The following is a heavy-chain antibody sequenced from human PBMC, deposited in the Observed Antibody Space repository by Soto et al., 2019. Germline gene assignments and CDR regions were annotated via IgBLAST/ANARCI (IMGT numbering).Heavy chain of an antibody. V-gene: IGHV3-53*02. D-gene: IGHD3-22*01. CDR3: ARGRYYYDSSGYHSPFDY. CDR2: IYSGGST. Sequence: EVQLVETGGGLIQPGGSVRVCCAASGFTVSSYYMSWVRQAPGKGLEWVSVIYSGGSTYYADSVKGRFTVSRDNSKNMLSLQMNSLRAEDTAVYYCARGRYYYDSSGYHSPFDYWGQGTLVTVSS. CDR1: GFTVSSYY. J-gene: IGHJ4*02.